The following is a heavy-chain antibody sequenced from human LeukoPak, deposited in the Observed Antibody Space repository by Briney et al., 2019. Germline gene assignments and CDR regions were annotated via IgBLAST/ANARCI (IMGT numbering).Heavy chain of an antibody. V-gene: IGHV3-48*02. CDR2: ISSYSGTI. Sequence: GGSPRLSCAASGFTFSSYSMNWVRQAPGKGLEWVSYISSYSGTISYADSVKGRFAISRDNAKDSLYLQMNSLRDEDTAIYYCAREMGYWGQGTLVTVSS. CDR1: GFTFSSYS. J-gene: IGHJ4*02. CDR3: AREMGY. D-gene: IGHD5-24*01.